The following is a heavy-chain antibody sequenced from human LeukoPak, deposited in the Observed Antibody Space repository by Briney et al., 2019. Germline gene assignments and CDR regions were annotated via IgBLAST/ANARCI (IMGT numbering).Heavy chain of an antibody. CDR3: ARVAGDFWSGYYFDY. D-gene: IGHD3-3*01. J-gene: IGHJ4*02. Sequence: PGGSLRLSCAASGFTFSDYYMSRIRQAPGKGLEWVSYISSSGSTIYYADSVKGRFTISRDNAKNSLYLQMNSLRAEDTAVYYCARVAGDFWSGYYFDYWGQGTLVTVSS. CDR2: ISSSGSTI. V-gene: IGHV3-11*01. CDR1: GFTFSDYY.